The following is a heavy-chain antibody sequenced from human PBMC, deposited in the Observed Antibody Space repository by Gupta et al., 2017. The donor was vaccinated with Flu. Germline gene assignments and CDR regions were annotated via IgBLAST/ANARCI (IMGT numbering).Heavy chain of an antibody. D-gene: IGHD3-9*01. CDR2: IYHSGST. Sequence: QVQLQESGPGLVKPSETLSLPCAVSGYSISSGYYWGWIRQPPGKGLEWIGSIYHSGSTYYNPSLKSRVTLSVDTSKNQFSLKLSSVTAADTAVYYCARIPNYDILTGYFGGSIDYWGQGTLVTVSS. V-gene: IGHV4-38-2*01. J-gene: IGHJ4*02. CDR3: ARIPNYDILTGYFGGSIDY. CDR1: GYSISSGYY.